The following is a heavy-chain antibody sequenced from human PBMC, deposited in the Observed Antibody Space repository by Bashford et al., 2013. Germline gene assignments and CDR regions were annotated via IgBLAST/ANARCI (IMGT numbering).Heavy chain of an antibody. D-gene: IGHD3-3*01. CDR3: WGRGPYFWSWLLS. CDR1: GGSISRNY. CDR2: IYYSGST. V-gene: IGHV4-59*01. J-gene: IGHJ1*01. Sequence: SETLSLTCTVSGGSISRNYWTWIRQSPGKGLEWIGNIYYSGSTDYNPSLSSRLTISVDASKTQFSLKLTLMTAADSAMYYWWGRGPYFWSWLLSWGQGTLVTVSS.